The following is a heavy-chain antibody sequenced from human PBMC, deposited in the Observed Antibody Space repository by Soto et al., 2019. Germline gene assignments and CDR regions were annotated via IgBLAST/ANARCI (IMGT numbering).Heavy chain of an antibody. J-gene: IGHJ3*02. CDR3: ARVKGGAARPEVAFDI. CDR2: INPSGGST. V-gene: IGHV1-46*01. D-gene: IGHD6-6*01. CDR1: GYTFTSYY. Sequence: ASVKVSCKASGYTFTSYYMHWVRQAPGQGLEWMGIINPSGGSTSYAQKFQGRVTMTRDTSTSTVYVELSSLRSEDTAVYYCARVKGGAARPEVAFDIWGQGTMVTVSS.